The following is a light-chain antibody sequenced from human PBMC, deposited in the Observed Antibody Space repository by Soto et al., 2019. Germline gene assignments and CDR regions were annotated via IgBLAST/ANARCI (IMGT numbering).Light chain of an antibody. CDR3: QQYYSTRT. CDR1: QSVLYSSNNKNY. J-gene: IGKJ1*01. Sequence: DIVMTQSPDSLAVSLGERATINCKSSQSVLYSSNNKNYLAWYQQKPGQPLKLLIYWASTRESGVPDRFSGSASGTDFTLTISSLQAEDVAVYYCQQYYSTRTFGQGTKVEIK. CDR2: WAS. V-gene: IGKV4-1*01.